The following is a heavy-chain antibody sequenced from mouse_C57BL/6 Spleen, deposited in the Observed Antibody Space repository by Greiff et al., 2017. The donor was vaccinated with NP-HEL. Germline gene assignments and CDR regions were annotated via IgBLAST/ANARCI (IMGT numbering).Heavy chain of an antibody. V-gene: IGHV3-1*01. D-gene: IGHD2-3*01. CDR3: ARGGYEDYAMDY. CDR2: ISYSGST. CDR1: GYSITSGYD. J-gene: IGHJ4*01. Sequence: EVQLQQSGPGMVKPSQSLSLTCTVTGYSITSGYDWHWIRHFPGNKLEWMGYISYSGSTNYNPSLKSRISLTHDTSKNHFFLKLNSVTTEDTATYYCARGGYEDYAMDYWGQGTSVTVSS.